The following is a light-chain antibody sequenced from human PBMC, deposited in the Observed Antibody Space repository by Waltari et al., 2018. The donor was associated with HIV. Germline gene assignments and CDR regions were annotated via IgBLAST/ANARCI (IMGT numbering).Light chain of an antibody. CDR3: AAGDDSRNGM. Sequence: SVLTEPHLVSGTPRQTVTVSCSGTSSNIRRNIVNSYPHLAGATPKLLIYPNEQRPSGVPYRISRSQSGPSASPASGGLQSADEADYYCAAGDDSRNGMFGGGTKLTVL. V-gene: IGLV1-44*01. CDR1: SSNIRRNI. CDR2: PNE. J-gene: IGLJ3*02.